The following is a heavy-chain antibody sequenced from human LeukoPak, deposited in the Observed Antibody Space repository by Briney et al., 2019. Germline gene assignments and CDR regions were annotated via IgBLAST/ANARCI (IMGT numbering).Heavy chain of an antibody. V-gene: IGHV4-61*02. CDR2: IYTSGST. CDR1: GGSISSGSYY. Sequence: SETLSLTCTVSGGSISSGSYYWSWIRQPAGKGLEWIGRIYTSGSTNYNPSLKSRVTISVDTSKNQFSLKLSSVTAADTAVYYCARVSGGYYTNWFDPWGQGALVTVSS. CDR3: ARVSGGYYTNWFDP. J-gene: IGHJ5*02. D-gene: IGHD3-3*01.